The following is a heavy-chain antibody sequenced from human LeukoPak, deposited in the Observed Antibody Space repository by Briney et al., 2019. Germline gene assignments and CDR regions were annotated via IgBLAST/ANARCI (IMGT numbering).Heavy chain of an antibody. CDR1: GFTFSRYW. D-gene: IGHD3-10*01. CDR2: ISSSSSTI. V-gene: IGHV3-48*02. Sequence: PGGSLRLSCAASGFTFSRYWMNWVRQAPGKGLEWVSYISSSSSTIYYADSVKGRFTISRDNAKNSLYLQMNSLRDEDTAVYYCSNYYGSGSYYDAFDIWGQGTMVTVSS. J-gene: IGHJ3*02. CDR3: SNYYGSGSYYDAFDI.